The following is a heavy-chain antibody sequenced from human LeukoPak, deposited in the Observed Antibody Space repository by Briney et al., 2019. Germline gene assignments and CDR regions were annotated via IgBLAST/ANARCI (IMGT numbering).Heavy chain of an antibody. CDR2: ITGSGGSI. CDR3: AHPSTPDYGGLDY. J-gene: IGHJ4*02. Sequence: PGGSLRLPCAASGFTFRLYVMTWVRQAPGKGLEWVSAITGSGGSIYYADSVRGRFTISRDNSKNTLYLQMNSLRAEDTAVYYCAHPSTPDYGGLDYWGQGTLVTVSS. CDR1: GFTFRLYV. V-gene: IGHV3-23*01. D-gene: IGHD4-17*01.